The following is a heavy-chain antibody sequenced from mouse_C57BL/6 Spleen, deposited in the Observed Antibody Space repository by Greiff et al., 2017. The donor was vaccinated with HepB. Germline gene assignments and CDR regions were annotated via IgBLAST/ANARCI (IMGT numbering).Heavy chain of an antibody. CDR1: GYTFTSYW. D-gene: IGHD2-4*01. J-gene: IGHJ1*03. CDR3: EVYYDYERYFDV. Sequence: VQLQQPGADLVKPGASVKMSCKASGYTFTSYWITWVKQRPGQGLEWIGDIYPGSGSTNYNEKFKSKATLTVDTSSSTAYMQLSSLTSEDSAVYYCEVYYDYERYFDVWGTGTTVTVSS. CDR2: IYPGSGST. V-gene: IGHV1-55*01.